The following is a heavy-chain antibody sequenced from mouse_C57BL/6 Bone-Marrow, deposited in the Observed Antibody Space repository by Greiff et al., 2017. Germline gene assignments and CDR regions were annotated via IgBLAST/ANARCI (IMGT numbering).Heavy chain of an antibody. J-gene: IGHJ1*03. D-gene: IGHD2-1*01. Sequence: EVQLQQSGPGLVKPSQSLSLTCSVTGYSITSGYYWNWIRQFPGNKLEWMGYISYDGSNNYNPSLKNRISITRDTSKNQFFLKLNSVTTEDTATYYCARAPLLRYFDVWGTGTTVTVSS. CDR2: ISYDGSN. CDR3: ARAPLLRYFDV. CDR1: GYSITSGYY. V-gene: IGHV3-6*01.